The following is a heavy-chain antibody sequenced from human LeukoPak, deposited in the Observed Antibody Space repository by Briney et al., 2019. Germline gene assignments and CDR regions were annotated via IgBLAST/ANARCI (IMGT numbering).Heavy chain of an antibody. CDR2: IYHSGST. CDR1: GGSISSSNW. J-gene: IGHJ4*02. V-gene: IGHV4-4*02. Sequence: PSETLSLTCAVSGGSISSSNWWSWVRQPPGKGLEWIGEIYHSGSTNYNPSLKSRVTISVDKSKNQFSLRLSSVTAADTAVYYCARGRYVTTRGGAAAGFLDYWGQGTLVTVST. D-gene: IGHD6-13*01. CDR3: ARGRYVTTRGGAAAGFLDY.